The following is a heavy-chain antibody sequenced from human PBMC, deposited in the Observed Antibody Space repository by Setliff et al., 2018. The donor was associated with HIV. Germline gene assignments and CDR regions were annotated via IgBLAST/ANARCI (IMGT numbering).Heavy chain of an antibody. CDR2: ISAYNGNT. V-gene: IGHV1-18*01. D-gene: IGHD3-3*01. CDR1: GYTFNSYG. Sequence: ASVKVSCKASGYTFNSYGISWVRQAPGQGVEWMGWISAYNGNTNYAQKLQGRVTMTTDTSTSTAYMELRSLRSDDTAVYYCARGYYNFWSGYYDSRFPNPIDAFDIWGQGTMVTVSS. J-gene: IGHJ3*02. CDR3: ARGYYNFWSGYYDSRFPNPIDAFDI.